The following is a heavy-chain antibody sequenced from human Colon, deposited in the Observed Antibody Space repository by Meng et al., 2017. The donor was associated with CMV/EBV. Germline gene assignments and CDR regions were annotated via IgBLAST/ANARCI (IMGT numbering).Heavy chain of an antibody. CDR2: MSPDSRDA. Sequence: ASGDTFKSHDINWVRQALGQGLEWMGWMSPDSRDAGYAPKFQGGLTMTRDTATGTAYMELSTLTSEDTATYFCARASYSGSYHSLGFWGQGSLVTVSS. D-gene: IGHD1-26*01. CDR1: GDTFKSHD. CDR3: ARASYSGSYHSLGF. J-gene: IGHJ1*01. V-gene: IGHV1-8*01.